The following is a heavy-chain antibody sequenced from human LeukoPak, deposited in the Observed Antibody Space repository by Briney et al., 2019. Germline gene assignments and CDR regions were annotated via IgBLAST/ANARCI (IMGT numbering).Heavy chain of an antibody. CDR3: AREAKADYDFWSGYYRPENDAFDI. CDR1: GYTFTSYD. D-gene: IGHD3-3*01. V-gene: IGHV1-8*01. CDR2: MNAISGNT. J-gene: IGHJ3*02. Sequence: ASVKVSCKASGYTFTSYDINWVRQATGQGFEWMGWMNAISGNTGYAQKFQGRVTMTGNTSISTAYMELSSLRSEDTAVYYCAREAKADYDFWSGYYRPENDAFDIWGQGTMVTVSS.